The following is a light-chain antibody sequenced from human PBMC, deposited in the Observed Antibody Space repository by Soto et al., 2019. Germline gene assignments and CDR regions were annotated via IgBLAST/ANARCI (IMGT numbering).Light chain of an antibody. V-gene: IGKV1-5*03. CDR2: KAS. CDR1: QSSW. J-gene: IGKJ1*01. CDR3: LQDCNYPPT. Sequence: DIPLTQSLSTMSGSVGEGVNIICRASQSSWLAWYQQKPGKAPKLLIYKASTLKSGVPSRFSGSGSGTEFTLTISSLQPEDSATYYCLQDCNYPPTFGQGTKVDIK.